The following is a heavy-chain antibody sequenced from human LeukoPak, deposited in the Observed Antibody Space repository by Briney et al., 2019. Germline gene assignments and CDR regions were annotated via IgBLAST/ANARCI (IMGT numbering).Heavy chain of an antibody. J-gene: IGHJ4*02. Sequence: SVKVSCKASGGTFSSYAISWVRQAPGQGLEWMGGIILIFGTANYAQKFQGRVTITTDESTSTAYMELSSLRSEDTAVYYCASLSTYYYDSSGYYYGPIGFDYWGQGTLVTVSS. V-gene: IGHV1-69*05. CDR1: GGTFSSYA. CDR3: ASLSTYYYDSSGYYYGPIGFDY. CDR2: IILIFGTA. D-gene: IGHD3-22*01.